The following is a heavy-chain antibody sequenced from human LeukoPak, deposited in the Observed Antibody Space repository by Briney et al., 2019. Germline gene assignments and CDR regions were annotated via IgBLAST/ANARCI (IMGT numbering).Heavy chain of an antibody. CDR3: ARSAMSGLYPLLFKY. CDR2: VSHTGTT. CDR1: GASISSAYYF. Sequence: SQTLSLTCTVSGASISSAYYFWSWIRQRPGKGLEWIGYVSHTGTTSYNPSLKSRLTISVDTSKNQFSLKLNSVTAPDTAVYFCARSAMSGLYPLLFKYWGQGARVSVSS. V-gene: IGHV4-31*03. D-gene: IGHD1-26*01. J-gene: IGHJ4*02.